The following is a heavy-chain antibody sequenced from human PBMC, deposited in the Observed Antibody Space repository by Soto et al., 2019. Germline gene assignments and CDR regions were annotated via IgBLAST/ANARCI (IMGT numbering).Heavy chain of an antibody. CDR3: TRSGKSLLDY. Sequence: QVQLQESGPGLVEPSQTLSLNCTVSGASISSGDFYWSWVRQSPDKGLEWIVNFSYNGRSYYNPSLKSRVTMSVDPSNTQFSVKLTSVIPADTAVYFCTRSGKSLLDYWGQGALVAVSA. V-gene: IGHV4-30-4*01. CDR2: FSYNGRS. J-gene: IGHJ4*02. CDR1: GASISSGDFY. D-gene: IGHD1-26*01.